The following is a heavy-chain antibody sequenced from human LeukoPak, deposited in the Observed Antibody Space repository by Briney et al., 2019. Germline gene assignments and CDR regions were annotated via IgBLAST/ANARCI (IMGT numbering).Heavy chain of an antibody. D-gene: IGHD3-10*01. CDR2: INHSGST. CDR1: GGSFSGYY. V-gene: IGHV4-34*01. CDR3: ARGRFTGGGFGESHD. J-gene: IGHJ4*02. Sequence: XETLSLTCAVYGGSFSGYYCSWVRQSPGKGLEWIGEINHSGSTNYNPSLKSRVTISVDTSKNQISLKLSSVTAADTAVYYCARGRFTGGGFGESHDWGQGTLVTVSS.